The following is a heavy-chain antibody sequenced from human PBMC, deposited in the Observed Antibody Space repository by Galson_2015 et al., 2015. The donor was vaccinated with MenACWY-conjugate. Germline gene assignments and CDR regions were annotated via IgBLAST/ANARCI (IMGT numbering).Heavy chain of an antibody. Sequence: SLRLSCAASGFTFSSYGMHWVRQAPGKGLEWVAVISYDGSNKYYADSVKGRFTISRDNSKNTLYLQMNSLRAEDTAVYYCAKLSGWQRTYYFDCWGQGTLVTVSS. J-gene: IGHJ4*02. V-gene: IGHV3-30*18. CDR2: ISYDGSNK. CDR3: AKLSGWQRTYYFDC. D-gene: IGHD2-15*01. CDR1: GFTFSSYG.